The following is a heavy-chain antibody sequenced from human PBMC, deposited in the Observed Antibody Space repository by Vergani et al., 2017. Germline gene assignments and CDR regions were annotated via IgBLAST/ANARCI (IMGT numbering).Heavy chain of an antibody. CDR3: ARGGRGRGQSAFDI. CDR2: ISSSSSYI. D-gene: IGHD1-26*01. J-gene: IGHJ3*02. V-gene: IGHV3-21*01. CDR1: GFTFSSYS. Sequence: EVQLVESGGGLVKPGGSLRLSCAASGFTFSSYSMNWVRQAPGKGLEWVSSISSSSSYIYYADSVKGQFTISRDNAKNSLYLQMNSLRAEDTAVYYCARGGRGRGQSAFDIWGQGTMVTVSS.